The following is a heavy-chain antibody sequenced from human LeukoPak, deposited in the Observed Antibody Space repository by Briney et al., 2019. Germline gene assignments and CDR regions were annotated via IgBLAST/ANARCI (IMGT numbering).Heavy chain of an antibody. CDR1: GITFSNYG. J-gene: IGHJ4*02. CDR3: AKAPYGSGSFYVDF. CDR2: IRGGGGIT. Sequence: GGSLRLSCAASGITFSNYGMSWVRQAPGKGLEWVSAIRGGGGITDYADSVKGRFTIPRDNSKNTLYLQMNSLRAEDTAIYYCAKAPYGSGSFYVDFWGQGTLVTVSS. D-gene: IGHD3-10*01. V-gene: IGHV3-23*01.